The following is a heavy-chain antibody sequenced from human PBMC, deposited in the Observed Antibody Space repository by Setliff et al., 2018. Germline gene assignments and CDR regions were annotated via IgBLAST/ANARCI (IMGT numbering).Heavy chain of an antibody. CDR2: IDRSGNT. V-gene: IGHV4-61*09. CDR1: GDSISTGINY. D-gene: IGHD3-10*01. Sequence: SESLSLTCTVSGDSISTGINYWSWIRQPAGKGLEWIGHIDRSGNTNFNPSLKSRVTISGDRSKNQFSLELSSVTAADTAVYYCARSLGSGSYYGSRPFHSDYWGQGILVTVSS. J-gene: IGHJ4*02. CDR3: ARSLGSGSYYGSRPFHSDY.